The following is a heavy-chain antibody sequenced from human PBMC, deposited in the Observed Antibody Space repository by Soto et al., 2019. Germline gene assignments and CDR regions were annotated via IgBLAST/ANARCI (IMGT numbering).Heavy chain of an antibody. CDR2: INHSGST. V-gene: IGHV4-34*01. J-gene: IGHJ5*02. CDR1: GGSFSGYY. CDR3: ARDRRLITMVRGVSLWFDP. Sequence: SETLSLTCAVSGGSFSGYYWSWIRRPPGKGLEWIGEINHSGSTNYNPSLKSRVTISVDTSKNQFSLKLSSVTAADTAVYYCARDRRLITMVRGVSLWFDPWGQGTLVTVSS. D-gene: IGHD3-10*01.